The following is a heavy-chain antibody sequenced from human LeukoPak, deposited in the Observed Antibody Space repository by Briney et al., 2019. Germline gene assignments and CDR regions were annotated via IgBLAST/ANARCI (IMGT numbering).Heavy chain of an antibody. CDR1: GFTFSSYS. D-gene: IGHD3-10*01. J-gene: IGHJ4*02. Sequence: GGSLRLSCAASGFTFSSYSMNWVRQAPGKGLEWVSSISSSSSYIYYADSVKGRFTISRDNAKNSLYLQMNSLRAEDTAVYYCARDSDLWDPGYFDYWGQGTLVTVSS. V-gene: IGHV3-21*01. CDR3: ARDSDLWDPGYFDY. CDR2: ISSSSSYI.